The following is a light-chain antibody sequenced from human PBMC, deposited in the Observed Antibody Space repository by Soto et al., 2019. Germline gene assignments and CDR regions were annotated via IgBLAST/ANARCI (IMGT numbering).Light chain of an antibody. CDR3: QQYGSSPRT. CDR1: QTVSSTY. CDR2: GAS. V-gene: IGKV3-20*01. J-gene: IGKJ2*02. Sequence: EIVLTQSPGTLSLSPGERATLSCRASQTVSSTYLGWYQQKPGQPPRLLIYGASNRAPGIPDRFSGSGSGTDFTLIIKRLEPEDFAVYHCQQYGSSPRTFVQGTKLEIK.